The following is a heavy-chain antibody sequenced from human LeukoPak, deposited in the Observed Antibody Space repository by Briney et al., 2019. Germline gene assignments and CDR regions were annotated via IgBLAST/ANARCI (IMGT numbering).Heavy chain of an antibody. CDR1: GFTVSSNY. Sequence: GGSLRLSCATSGFTVSSNYMSWVRQAPGKGLEWVSVIYSGGSTYYADSVKGRFTISRDNSKNTLYLQMNNLRAEDTAVYYCARDGRKVITSGWYYFDCWGQGTLVTVSS. CDR2: IYSGGST. J-gene: IGHJ4*02. CDR3: ARDGRKVITSGWYYFDC. V-gene: IGHV3-53*01. D-gene: IGHD6-19*01.